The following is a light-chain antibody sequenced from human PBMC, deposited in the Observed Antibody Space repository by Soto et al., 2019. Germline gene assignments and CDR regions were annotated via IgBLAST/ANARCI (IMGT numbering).Light chain of an antibody. CDR1: QSVSNNY. V-gene: IGKV3-20*01. Sequence: EIVLTQYPGTLSLSPGERATLSCGASQSVSNNYLAWYQQKPGQAPRLLIYDASNRATGIPARFSGSGSGTDFTLTTSRLETQDFAVYYCQQYGSSPTRTFGQGTKVDIK. CDR3: QQYGSSPTRT. J-gene: IGKJ1*01. CDR2: DAS.